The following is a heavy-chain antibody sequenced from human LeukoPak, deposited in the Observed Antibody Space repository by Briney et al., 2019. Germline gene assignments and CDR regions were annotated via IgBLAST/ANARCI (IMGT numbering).Heavy chain of an antibody. Sequence: GGSLRLSCVASGFTFSNYGMNWVRQAPGKGLECISYISRSSDTIYYADSVKGRFTISRDNAKNSVYLQMNSLRDEDKAVYYCARGSSAPDHWGQGTLVTVSS. D-gene: IGHD6-25*01. V-gene: IGHV3-48*02. J-gene: IGHJ4*02. CDR3: ARGSSAPDH. CDR1: GFTFSNYG. CDR2: ISRSSDTI.